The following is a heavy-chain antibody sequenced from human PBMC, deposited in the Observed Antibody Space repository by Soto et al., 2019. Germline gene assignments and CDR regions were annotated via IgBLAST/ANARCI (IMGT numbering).Heavy chain of an antibody. CDR2: ISPYNGDT. V-gene: IGHV1-18*01. CDR3: ARALSMAQYYYYMDV. CDR1: GYTFTTYG. J-gene: IGHJ6*03. Sequence: QVQLVQSGPEVKKPGASVKFSCKASGYTFTTYGISWVRQAPGQGLEWMGWISPYNGDTHYAERFQGRLTMTTDTSATSAYMELRTLSSDDRAVYFCARALSMAQYYYYMDVWGKGTTVTVSS.